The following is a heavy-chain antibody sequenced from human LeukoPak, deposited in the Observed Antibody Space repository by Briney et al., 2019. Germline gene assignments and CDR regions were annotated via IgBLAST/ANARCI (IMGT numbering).Heavy chain of an antibody. Sequence: GGSLRLSCAASGFTFSSYGMHWVRQAPGKGLEWVAVIWYDGSNKYYADSVKGRFTISRDNSKNTLYLQMNSLRAEDTAVYYCAKDRDASYYYDSSAYGHWGQGTLVTVSS. CDR2: IWYDGSNK. V-gene: IGHV3-33*06. J-gene: IGHJ4*02. CDR3: AKDRDASYYYDSSAYGH. CDR1: GFTFSSYG. D-gene: IGHD3-22*01.